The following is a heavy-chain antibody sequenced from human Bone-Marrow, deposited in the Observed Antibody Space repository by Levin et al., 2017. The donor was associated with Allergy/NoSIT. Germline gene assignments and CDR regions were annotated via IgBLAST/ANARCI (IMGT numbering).Heavy chain of an antibody. V-gene: IGHV3-23*01. CDR1: GFTFYSYA. CDR3: AIERITGTTWGGIYGMDV. Sequence: GGSLRLSCSASGFTFYSYAMNWVRQAPGKGLEWVSSISGSGGTTYYADSVKGRFTISRDNSRNTLYLEMNILRAEDTAVYYCAIERITGTTWGGIYGMDVWGQGTTVTVSS. CDR2: ISGSGGTT. D-gene: IGHD1-7*01. J-gene: IGHJ6*02.